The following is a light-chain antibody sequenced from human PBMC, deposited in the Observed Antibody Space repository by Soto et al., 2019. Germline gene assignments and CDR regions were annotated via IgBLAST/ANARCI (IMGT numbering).Light chain of an antibody. CDR2: EAS. Sequence: QSVLTQPASVSGSPGQSLTISCTGTSIDIAPYNYVSWYQQHPGKAPKLIIYEASYRPSGISNRFPGSKSGNTASLTISRLQPKDEDDYYGSSYTSTTNYVFGTGTNVTV. J-gene: IGLJ1*01. CDR3: SSYTSTTNYV. V-gene: IGLV2-14*01. CDR1: SIDIAPYNY.